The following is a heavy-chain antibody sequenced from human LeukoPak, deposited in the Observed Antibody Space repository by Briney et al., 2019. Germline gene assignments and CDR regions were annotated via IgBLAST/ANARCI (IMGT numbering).Heavy chain of an antibody. J-gene: IGHJ6*02. D-gene: IGHD1-7*01. Sequence: PGGSLRLSCAASGFTFSSYGMHWVRQAPGKGLEWVAVISYDGSNKYYADSVKGRFTISRDNSKNTLYLQMNSLRAEDTAVYYCAKRPLDSWDYPMSRGMDVWGQGTTVTVSS. CDR3: AKRPLDSWDYPMSRGMDV. CDR1: GFTFSSYG. V-gene: IGHV3-30*18. CDR2: ISYDGSNK.